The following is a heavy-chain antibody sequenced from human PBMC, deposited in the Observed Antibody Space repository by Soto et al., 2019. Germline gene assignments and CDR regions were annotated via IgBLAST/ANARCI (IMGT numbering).Heavy chain of an antibody. D-gene: IGHD2-2*01. CDR2: IYYSGST. V-gene: IGHV4-30-4*01. CDR3: AREEEHPIVVVPAATGYGKDV. CDR1: CGSISSGDYY. Sequence: PSETLSVTCPVSCGSISSGDYYWSWIRQPPGKGLDWIGYIYYSGSTYYNPSLKSLVTISVDTSKNQFALKLSSVTAADTAVYYCAREEEHPIVVVPAATGYGKDVWGQGTTVTVSS. J-gene: IGHJ6*02.